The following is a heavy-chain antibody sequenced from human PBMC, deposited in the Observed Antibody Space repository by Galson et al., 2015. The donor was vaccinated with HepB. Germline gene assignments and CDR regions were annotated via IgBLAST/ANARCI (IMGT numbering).Heavy chain of an antibody. Sequence: SLRLSCAASGFTFSYFPMHWVRQAPGKGLDWVAVISYTGTYTNYADSGKGRFTISRDNSKNALFLQMNSLRVEDTALYYCVRPRGAGAGDYQNWYFDLWGRGTPVTVSS. CDR2: ISYTGTYT. CDR1: GFTFSYFP. CDR3: VRPRGAGAGDYQNWYFDL. D-gene: IGHD4-17*01. J-gene: IGHJ2*01. V-gene: IGHV3-30-3*01.